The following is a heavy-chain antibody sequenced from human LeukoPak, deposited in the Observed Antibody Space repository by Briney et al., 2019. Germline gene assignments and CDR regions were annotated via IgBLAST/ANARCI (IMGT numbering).Heavy chain of an antibody. V-gene: IGHV4-39*06. CDR3: IRENPQQGSEDY. Sequence: SETLSLTCTVSGASISSGSYYWGRIRPPPGKGLEWIGTIYYSGSTYYNPSLKSRLTISVDTSRNQFHLRLRSVTAADTAVYYCIRENPQQGSEDYWGQGTLVTVSS. CDR1: GASISSGSYY. D-gene: IGHD3-10*01. CDR2: IYYSGST. J-gene: IGHJ4*02.